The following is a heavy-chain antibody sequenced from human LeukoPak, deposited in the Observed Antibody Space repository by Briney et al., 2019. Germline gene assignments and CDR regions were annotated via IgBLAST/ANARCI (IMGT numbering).Heavy chain of an antibody. D-gene: IGHD1-26*01. CDR2: INPSAGDT. CDR1: GDSFTSPL. J-gene: IGHJ4*02. CDR3: ARDVGGFDY. Sequence: GASLKVSCKASGDSFTSPLMHWVRQAPGQGLEWVGVINPSAGDTLYGQNFQGRVTTTRDTSTTTVYMELGGLTSEDTVDYYCARDVGGFDYWGQGTLLTVSS. V-gene: IGHV1-46*01.